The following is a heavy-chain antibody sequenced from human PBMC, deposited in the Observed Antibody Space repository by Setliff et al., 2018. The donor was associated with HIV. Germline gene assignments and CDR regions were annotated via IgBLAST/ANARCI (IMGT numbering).Heavy chain of an antibody. V-gene: IGHV1-69*05. J-gene: IGHJ4*02. D-gene: IGHD5-18*01. CDR2: IIPILGTA. CDR3: ARDPVGYSYGFTYFDY. Sequence: ASVKVSCKASGGTFSSYAISWVRQAPGQGLEWMGGIIPILGTAHYAQKFQGRATITTDGSTSTAYMELSRLRSEDTAVYYCARDPVGYSYGFTYFDYWGQGTLVTVSS. CDR1: GGTFSSYA.